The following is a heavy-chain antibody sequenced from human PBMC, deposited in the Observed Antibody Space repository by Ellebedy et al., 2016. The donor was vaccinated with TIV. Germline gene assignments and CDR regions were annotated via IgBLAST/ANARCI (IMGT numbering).Heavy chain of an antibody. CDR1: RVTFRRYW. D-gene: IGHD3-3*01. CDR2: INNDGSST. J-gene: IGHJ4*02. CDR3: AGDLDV. V-gene: IGHV3-74*01. Sequence: GESLKISCAASRVTFRRYWMHSVRQAPGEGLVWVARINNDGSSTNYADSVKGRFTISRDNAESILQLQMNSLRVEDTAMYYCAGDLDVWGQGILVTVSS.